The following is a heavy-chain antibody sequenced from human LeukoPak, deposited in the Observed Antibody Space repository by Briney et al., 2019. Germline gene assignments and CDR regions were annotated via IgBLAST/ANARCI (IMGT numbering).Heavy chain of an antibody. Sequence: PSETLSLTCTVSGGSISIYYWSWIRQPPGKGLEWIGYIYYSGSTNYNPSLKSRVTISVDTSKNQFSLKLSSVTAADTAVCYCARLGDPMAPSYWYFDLWGRGTLVTVSS. J-gene: IGHJ2*01. CDR2: IYYSGST. CDR1: GGSISIYY. V-gene: IGHV4-59*08. CDR3: ARLGDPMAPSYWYFDL. D-gene: IGHD5-24*01.